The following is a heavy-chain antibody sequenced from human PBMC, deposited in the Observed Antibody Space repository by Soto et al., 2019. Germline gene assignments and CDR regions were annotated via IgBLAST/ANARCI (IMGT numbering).Heavy chain of an antibody. V-gene: IGHV4-59*01. Sequence: SETLSLTCTVSGGSISSYYWSWIRQPPGKGLEWIGYIYYSGSTNYNPSLKSRVTISVDTSKNQFSLKLSSVTAADTAVYYCARTRERDGYKDYYYYGMDVWGQGTTVTVSS. J-gene: IGHJ6*02. CDR3: ARTRERDGYKDYYYYGMDV. CDR2: IYYSGST. CDR1: GGSISSYY. D-gene: IGHD5-12*01.